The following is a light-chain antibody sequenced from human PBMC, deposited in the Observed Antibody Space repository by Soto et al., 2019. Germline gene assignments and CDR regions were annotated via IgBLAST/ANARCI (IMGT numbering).Light chain of an antibody. CDR1: SGHSSYI. CDR2: LEGSGSY. Sequence: QPVLTQSSSASASLGSSVKLTCTLSSGHSSYIIAWHQQQPGKAPRYLMKLEGSGSYNKGSGVPDRFSGSSSGADRYLTISNLQFEYEADYYCETWDFNTRVFSVGTKLTVL. CDR3: ETWDFNTRV. V-gene: IGLV4-60*02. J-gene: IGLJ3*02.